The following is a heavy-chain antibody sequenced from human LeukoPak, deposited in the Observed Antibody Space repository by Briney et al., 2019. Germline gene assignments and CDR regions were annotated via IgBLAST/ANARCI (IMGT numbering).Heavy chain of an antibody. CDR1: GFTFSSYA. J-gene: IGHJ4*02. D-gene: IGHD2-15*01. V-gene: IGHV3-23*01. CDR2: ISGSGGST. Sequence: GGSLRLSCAASGFTFSSYAMSWVRQAPGKGLEWVSAISGSGGSTYYAASVKGRFTISRDNSKNMLYLQMNSLRAEDTAVYYCAKDSIVVVAARGTIDYWGQGTLVTVSS. CDR3: AKDSIVVVAARGTIDY.